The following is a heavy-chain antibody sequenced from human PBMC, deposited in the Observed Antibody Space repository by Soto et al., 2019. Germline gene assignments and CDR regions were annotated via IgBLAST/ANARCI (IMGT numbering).Heavy chain of an antibody. D-gene: IGHD6-6*01. J-gene: IGHJ4*02. V-gene: IGHV4-39*01. CDR2: VYYIGNT. CDR1: GGSISGSPSY. CDR3: AGQIYSTSGYYFDY. Sequence: QLQLQESGPGLVKPSETLSLTCTVSGGSISGSPSYWGWIRQPPGKRLEWIGSVYYIGNTYYSPSLKTLVTISVDTSKNQFSLKLSSVTAADTALYYCAGQIYSTSGYYFDYWGQGTLVTVS.